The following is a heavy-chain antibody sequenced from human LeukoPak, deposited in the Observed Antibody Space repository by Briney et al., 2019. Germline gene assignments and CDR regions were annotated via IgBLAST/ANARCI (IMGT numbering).Heavy chain of an antibody. Sequence: GGSLRLSCAASGFNFRSYSMNWVREAPGKALEWVSANSGSGGSTYYADSVKGRFTISRDHSKNTLYLQMNSLRAEDTAVYYCAHGAMYQLDYWGQGTLVIVSS. CDR3: AHGAMYQLDY. V-gene: IGHV3-23*01. J-gene: IGHJ4*02. CDR2: NSGSGGST. CDR1: GFNFRSYS. D-gene: IGHD2-2*01.